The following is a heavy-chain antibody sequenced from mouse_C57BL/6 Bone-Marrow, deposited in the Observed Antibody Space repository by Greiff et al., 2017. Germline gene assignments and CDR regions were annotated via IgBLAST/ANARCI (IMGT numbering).Heavy chain of an antibody. V-gene: IGHV14-4*01. CDR1: GFNIKDAY. CDR2: IDPENGDT. Sequence: VQLQQSGAELVRPGASVKLSCTASGFNIKDAYMHWVKQRPEQGLEWIGWIDPENGDTEYASKFQGKATITSDTSSNTAYLQLSSLTSEDTAVYYCTPIYFAMDYWGQGTSVTVSS. D-gene: IGHD6-5*01. J-gene: IGHJ4*01. CDR3: TPIYFAMDY.